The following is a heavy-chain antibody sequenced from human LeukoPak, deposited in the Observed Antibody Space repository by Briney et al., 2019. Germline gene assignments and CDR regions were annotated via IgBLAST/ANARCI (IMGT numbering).Heavy chain of an antibody. J-gene: IGHJ6*03. CDR2: INPNSGGK. CDR3: ARDVTVRFLEWFNYMDV. Sequence: GASVKVSCKASGYTFTGYYMHWVRRAPGQGLEWMGWINPNSGGKNYVQKFQGRVTTTRDTSISTAYMELSRLRSDDTAVYYCARDVTVRFLEWFNYMDVWGKGTTVTVSS. D-gene: IGHD3-3*01. CDR1: GYTFTGYY. V-gene: IGHV1-2*02.